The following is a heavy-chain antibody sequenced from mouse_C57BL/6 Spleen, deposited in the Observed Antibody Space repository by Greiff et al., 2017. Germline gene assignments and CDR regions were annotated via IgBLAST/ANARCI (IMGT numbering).Heavy chain of an antibody. D-gene: IGHD2-5*01. CDR2: IYPGSGST. CDR1: GYTFTSYW. V-gene: IGHV1-55*01. Sequence: VQLQQPGAELVKPGASVKMSCKASGYTFTSYWITWVKQRPGQGLEWIGDIYPGSGSTNYNEKFKSKATLTVDTSSSTAYMQLSSLTSEDSAVYYCARWDYSNYDFFDYWGQGTTLTVSS. J-gene: IGHJ2*01. CDR3: ARWDYSNYDFFDY.